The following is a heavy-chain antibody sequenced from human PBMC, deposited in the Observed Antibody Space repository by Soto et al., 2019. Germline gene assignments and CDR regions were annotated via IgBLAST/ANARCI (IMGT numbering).Heavy chain of an antibody. CDR2: IIPILGIA. CDR1: GGTFSSYT. Sequence: QVQLVQSGAEVKKPGSSVKVSCKASGGTFSSYTISWVRQAPGQGLEWMGRIIPILGIANYAQKFQGRVTITADKSTSTAYMELSSLRSEDTAVYYCARDLAAYCGGDYYLHVWGQGTTVTVSS. D-gene: IGHD2-21*01. J-gene: IGHJ6*03. CDR3: ARDLAAYCGGDYYLHV. V-gene: IGHV1-69*08.